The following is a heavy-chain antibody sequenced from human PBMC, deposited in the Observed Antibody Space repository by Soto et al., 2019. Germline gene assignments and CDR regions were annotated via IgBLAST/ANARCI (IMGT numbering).Heavy chain of an antibody. J-gene: IGHJ6*02. D-gene: IGHD2-2*01. CDR3: ARPIVVVPAAIPKAYYYYGMDV. CDR2: IIPIFGTA. CDR1: GGTFSSYA. Sequence: QVQLVQSGAEVKKPGSSVKVSCKASGGTFSSYAISWVRQAPGQGLEWMGGIIPIFGTANYAQKFQGRVTMTAAESTSTAYMELSSLRSEDTAVYYCARPIVVVPAAIPKAYYYYGMDVWGQGTTVTVSS. V-gene: IGHV1-69*01.